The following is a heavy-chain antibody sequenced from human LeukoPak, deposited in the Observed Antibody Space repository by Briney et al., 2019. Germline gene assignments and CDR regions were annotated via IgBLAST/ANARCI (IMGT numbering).Heavy chain of an antibody. J-gene: IGHJ6*03. V-gene: IGHV3-33*01. CDR1: GFTFSSFG. CDR2: IWNDGSNK. CDR3: VRERSVKARQEGGHRYYYFMDV. Sequence: GRPLRLSCEASGFTFSSFGMHWVRQAPGKGLEWVAVIWNDGSNKYYADSVKGRFTTSRDNVKNSVFLQMNSLRAEDTGVYFCVRERSVKARQEGGHRYYYFMDVWGNGTTVTVSS. D-gene: IGHD6-6*01.